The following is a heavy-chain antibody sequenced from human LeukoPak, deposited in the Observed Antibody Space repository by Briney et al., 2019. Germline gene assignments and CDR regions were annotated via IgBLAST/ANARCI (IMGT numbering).Heavy chain of an antibody. J-gene: IGHJ4*02. CDR3: AKGFM. CDR2: IKQDGSAK. Sequence: GRSLRLSCAASGFTFSINWMSWVRQAPGKGLEWVASIKQDGSAKYYMDSVKGRFTISRDNAKNSLSLQMNSLRVGDTAVYYCAKGFMWGQGTLVTVSS. CDR1: GFTFSINW. V-gene: IGHV3-7*01. D-gene: IGHD3-16*01.